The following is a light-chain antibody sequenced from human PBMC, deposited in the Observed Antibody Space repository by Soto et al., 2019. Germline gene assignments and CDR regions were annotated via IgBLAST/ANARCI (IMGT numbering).Light chain of an antibody. CDR1: QSVNY. CDR2: GTS. V-gene: IGKV3-20*01. J-gene: IGKJ5*01. Sequence: EIVLTQSPGTLSLAPGERATFSCRASQSVNYLAWYQQKPGQSLRLLIYGTSSRVTGIPDRFSGSGSGTDFTLTISRLEPEDFAVYFCQQYGSTPPITFGQGTRLEIK. CDR3: QQYGSTPPIT.